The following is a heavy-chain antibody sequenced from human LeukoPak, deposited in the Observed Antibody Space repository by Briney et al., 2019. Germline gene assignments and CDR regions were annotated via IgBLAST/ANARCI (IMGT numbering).Heavy chain of an antibody. Sequence: NPSQTLSLTCTVSGGSISSGSYYWSWIRQPPGKGLEWIGSIYHSGSTYYNPSLKSRVAISVDTSKNQFSLKLSSVTAADTAVYFCARAYRSSWYANWFDPWGQGTLVTVSS. D-gene: IGHD6-13*01. V-gene: IGHV4-39*07. CDR3: ARAYRSSWYANWFDP. CDR2: IYHSGST. CDR1: GGSISSGSYY. J-gene: IGHJ5*02.